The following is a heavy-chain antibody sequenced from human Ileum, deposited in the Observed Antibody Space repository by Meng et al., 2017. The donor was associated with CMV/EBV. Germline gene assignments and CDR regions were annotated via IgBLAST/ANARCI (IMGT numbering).Heavy chain of an antibody. CDR3: ARDKSDLGREGFYY. J-gene: IGHJ4*02. CDR2: ISGYTGNT. Sequence: QVQLVQSVAWVKKPGDSVKVSCRASGYTFTNYGVTWVRQAPEQGLEWMGWISGYTGNTQYSEKIQGRVTMTADTSTATAYMELTSLRSDDTAVYYCARDKSDLGREGFYYWGQGTLVTVSS. CDR1: GYTFTNYG. V-gene: IGHV1-18*01. D-gene: IGHD3-10*01.